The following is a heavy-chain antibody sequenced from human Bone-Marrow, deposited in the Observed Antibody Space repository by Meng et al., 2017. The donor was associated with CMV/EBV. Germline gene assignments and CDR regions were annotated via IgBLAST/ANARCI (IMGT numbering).Heavy chain of an antibody. CDR2: IIPIFGTA. V-gene: IGHV1-69*12. J-gene: IGHJ4*02. CDR3: ARGEGYSSSWSDPFDY. CDR1: GGTFSSYA. Sequence: VRLVRSGPGVKKPGSSGKASCKASGGTFSSYAISWVRQAPGQGLEWMGGIIPIFGTANYAQKFQGRVTITADESTSTAYMELSSLRSEDTAVYYCARGEGYSSSWSDPFDYWGQGTLVTVSS. D-gene: IGHD6-13*01.